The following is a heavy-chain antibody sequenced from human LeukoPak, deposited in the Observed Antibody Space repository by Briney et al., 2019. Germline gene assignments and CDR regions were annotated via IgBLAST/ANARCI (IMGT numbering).Heavy chain of an antibody. CDR3: ARDSVAGGYYDILTGYPPFDY. Sequence: GGSLRLSCAASGFTFSSYWMSWVRQAPGKGLEWVANIKQDGSEKYYVDSVKGRFTISRDNAKNSLYLQMNSLRAEDTAVYYCARDSVAGGYYDILTGYPPFDYWGQGTLVTVSS. CDR2: IKQDGSEK. CDR1: GFTFSSYW. J-gene: IGHJ4*02. D-gene: IGHD3-9*01. V-gene: IGHV3-7*01.